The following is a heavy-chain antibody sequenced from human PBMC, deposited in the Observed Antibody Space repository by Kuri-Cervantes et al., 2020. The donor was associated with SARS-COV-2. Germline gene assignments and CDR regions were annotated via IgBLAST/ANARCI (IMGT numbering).Heavy chain of an antibody. D-gene: IGHD4-17*01. CDR1: GYTFTRYG. Sequence: ASVKVSCKASGYTFTRYGISWVRQAPGQGLEWMGWISAYNGNTNYAQKLQGRVTMTTDTSTSTAYMELRSLRSDDTAVYYCASWGRDMTTVTWVDYWGQGTLVTVSS. CDR2: ISAYNGNT. CDR3: ASWGRDMTTVTWVDY. J-gene: IGHJ4*02. V-gene: IGHV1-18*01.